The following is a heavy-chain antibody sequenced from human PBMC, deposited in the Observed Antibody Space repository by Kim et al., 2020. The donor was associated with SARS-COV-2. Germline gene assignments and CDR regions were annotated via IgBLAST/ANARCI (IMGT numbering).Heavy chain of an antibody. V-gene: IGHV4-30-4*01. D-gene: IGHD3-10*01. CDR3: ARGYGSGSYYYYYDYYMDV. CDR1: GGSISSGDYY. J-gene: IGHJ6*03. CDR2: IYYSGST. Sequence: SETLSLTCTVSGGSISSGDYYWSWIRQPPGKGLEWIGYIYYSGSTYYNPSLKSRVTISVDTSKNQFSLKLSSVTAADTAVYYCARGYGSGSYYYYYDYYMDVWGKGTTVTVSS.